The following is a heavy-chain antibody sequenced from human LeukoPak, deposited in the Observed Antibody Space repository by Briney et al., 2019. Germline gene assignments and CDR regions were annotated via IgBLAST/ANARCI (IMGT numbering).Heavy chain of an antibody. Sequence: GGSLRLSCAASGFTFSDGWMSWVRQAPGKGLEWVGRVKSKTDGETTDYAAPVNGRFTISRDDSKNTLYLQMNSLRAEDTAVYYCAKDSSSGSYEFDYWGQGTLVTVSS. CDR2: VKSKTDGETT. CDR3: AKDSSSGSYEFDY. V-gene: IGHV3-15*01. J-gene: IGHJ4*02. CDR1: GFTFSDGW. D-gene: IGHD1-26*01.